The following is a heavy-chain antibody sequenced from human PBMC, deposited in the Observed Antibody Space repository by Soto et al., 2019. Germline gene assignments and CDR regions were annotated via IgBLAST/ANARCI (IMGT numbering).Heavy chain of an antibody. CDR2: ISSSSSYI. CDR3: ARDPEIAAAGSFDY. CDR1: GFTFSSYS. Sequence: PGGSLRLSCAASGFTFSSYSMNWVRQAPGKGLEWVSSISSSSSYIYYADSVKGRFTISRDNAKNSLYLQMNSLRAEDTAVYYCARDPEIAAAGSFDYWGQGTLVTVSS. V-gene: IGHV3-21*01. D-gene: IGHD6-13*01. J-gene: IGHJ4*02.